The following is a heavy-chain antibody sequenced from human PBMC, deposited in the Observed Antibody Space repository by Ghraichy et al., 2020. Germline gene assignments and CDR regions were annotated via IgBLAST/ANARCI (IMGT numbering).Heavy chain of an antibody. CDR3: ARISSGGSCYSGWFDP. CDR1: GFSLSTSGMC. D-gene: IGHD2-15*01. CDR2: IDWDDDK. V-gene: IGHV2-70*01. J-gene: IGHJ5*02. Sequence: PTLVKPTQTLTLTCTFSGFSLSTSGMCVSWIRQPPGKALEWLALIDWDDDKYYSTSLKTRLTISKDTSKNQVVLTMTNMDPVDTATYYCARISSGGSCYSGWFDPWGQGTLVTVSS.